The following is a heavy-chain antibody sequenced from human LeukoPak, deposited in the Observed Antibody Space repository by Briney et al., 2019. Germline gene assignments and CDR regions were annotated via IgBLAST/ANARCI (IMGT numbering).Heavy chain of an antibody. CDR1: GYTFTSYD. CDR2: MNPNSGNT. V-gene: IGHV1-8*01. Sequence: ASVRVSCKASGYTFTSYDINWVRQATGQGLEWMGWMNPNSGNTGYAQKFQGRVTMTRNTSISTAYMELSSLRSEDTAVYYCARGRPYSNRFDYWGQGTLVTVSS. J-gene: IGHJ4*02. CDR3: ARGRPYSNRFDY. D-gene: IGHD4-11*01.